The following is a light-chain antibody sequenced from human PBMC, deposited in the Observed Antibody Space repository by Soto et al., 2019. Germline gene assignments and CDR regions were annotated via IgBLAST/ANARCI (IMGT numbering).Light chain of an antibody. CDR3: QHRRVWPFT. V-gene: IGKV3-11*01. J-gene: IGKJ4*01. CDR2: DSS. CDR1: QSVSNY. Sequence: VLTQSPAILSLSPGERATLDCRASQSVSNYLAWYQQSPAQAPRLLIYDSSNRSTGVPARFSPSRSGTAFSLTISSLDPADFSVYYWQHRRVWPFTFGGGTKVEIK.